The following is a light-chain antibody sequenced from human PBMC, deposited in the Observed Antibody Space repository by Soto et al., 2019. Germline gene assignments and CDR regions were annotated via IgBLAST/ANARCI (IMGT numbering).Light chain of an antibody. Sequence: SYELTQPPSVSVSPGQTASITCSGDKLGDKYACWYQQKPGQSPVLVIYQDSKRPSGIPERFSGSNSGNTATLTISGTQAMDEADYYCQACDSSPLYVFGTGTKLTVL. CDR2: QDS. V-gene: IGLV3-1*01. J-gene: IGLJ1*01. CDR3: QACDSSPLYV. CDR1: KLGDKY.